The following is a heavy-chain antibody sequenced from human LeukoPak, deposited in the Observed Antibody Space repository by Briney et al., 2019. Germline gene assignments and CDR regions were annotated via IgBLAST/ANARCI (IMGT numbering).Heavy chain of an antibody. Sequence: SETLSLTCSVSGGSIGTNYWSWIRQVPGKGLEWIGYSSYSGSSNYNPSLKSRVTISVDTSKTQFSLYPNSVTAADTAVYYCARSDTHHIHSSSWHFDYWGQGTLVTVSS. J-gene: IGHJ4*02. CDR2: SSYSGSS. CDR1: GGSIGTNY. CDR3: ARSDTHHIHSSSWHFDY. V-gene: IGHV4-59*01. D-gene: IGHD6-13*01.